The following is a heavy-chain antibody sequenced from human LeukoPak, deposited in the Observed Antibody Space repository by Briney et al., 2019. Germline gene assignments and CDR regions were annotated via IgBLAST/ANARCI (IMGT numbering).Heavy chain of an antibody. D-gene: IGHD3-3*01. V-gene: IGHV3-33*01. CDR3: AREMAYDFWSGYYANNWFDL. CDR1: GFTFSIYG. CDR2: ICYDGSNK. Sequence: GGSLRLSFAASGFTFSIYGMHWVRQAPGKGVEGVAVICYDGSNKFYADSVKVPFTISRDNSNNTLYLQMTSLRAEDTAVYYCAREMAYDFWSGYYANNWFDLWGQGTLVTVSS. J-gene: IGHJ5*02.